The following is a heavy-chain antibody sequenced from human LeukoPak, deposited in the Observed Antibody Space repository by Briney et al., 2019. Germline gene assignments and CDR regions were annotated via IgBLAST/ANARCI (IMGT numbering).Heavy chain of an antibody. CDR2: IYYSGST. CDR3: ARSDYYYMDV. Sequence: SETLSLTCTVSGGSISSYYWSWIRQPPGKGLEWIGYIYYSGSTNYNPSLKSRVTISADTSKNQFSLKLSSVTAADTAVYYCARSDYYYMDVWGKGTTVTVSS. CDR1: GGSISSYY. V-gene: IGHV4-59*01. J-gene: IGHJ6*03.